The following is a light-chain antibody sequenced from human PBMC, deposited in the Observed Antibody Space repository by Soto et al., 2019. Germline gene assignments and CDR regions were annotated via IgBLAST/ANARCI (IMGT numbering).Light chain of an antibody. CDR3: QQYNDGLT. CDR1: QSVSSSY. J-gene: IGKJ4*01. CDR2: GAS. V-gene: IGKV3-15*01. Sequence: VVSQSPAILSLSPGERATLSCRASQSVSSSYLAWYQQKPGQAPRLLIYGASTRATGIPARFSGSGSGTEFTLTITSLQSEDFAVYFCQQYNDGLTFGGGTKVDIK.